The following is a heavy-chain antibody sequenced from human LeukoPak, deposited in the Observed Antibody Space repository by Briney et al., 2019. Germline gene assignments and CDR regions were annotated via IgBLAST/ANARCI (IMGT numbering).Heavy chain of an antibody. D-gene: IGHD2-2*01. Sequence: SETLSLTCTVSGGSISSNSYYWGWIRQPPGKGLEWIGSIYYSGSIYYNPSLKSRVTISVDTSKNQFSLKLSSVTAADTAVYYCARDRGYCSSTSCLYYFDYWGQGTLVTVSS. J-gene: IGHJ4*02. CDR2: IYYSGSI. V-gene: IGHV4-39*07. CDR3: ARDRGYCSSTSCLYYFDY. CDR1: GGSISSNSYY.